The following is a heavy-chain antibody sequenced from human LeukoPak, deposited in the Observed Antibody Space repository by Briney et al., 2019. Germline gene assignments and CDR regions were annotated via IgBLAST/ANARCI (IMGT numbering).Heavy chain of an antibody. Sequence: GESLKISCKGSGYSFTSYWIGWVRQMPGKGLEWMGIIYPGDSDTRYSPAFQGQVTISADKSISTAYLQWSSLKASDTAMYYCARGRGFTWAIVVVPAARRGAFDIWGQGTMVTVSS. J-gene: IGHJ3*02. CDR2: IYPGDSDT. CDR3: ARGRGFTWAIVVVPAARRGAFDI. V-gene: IGHV5-51*01. CDR1: GYSFTSYW. D-gene: IGHD2-2*01.